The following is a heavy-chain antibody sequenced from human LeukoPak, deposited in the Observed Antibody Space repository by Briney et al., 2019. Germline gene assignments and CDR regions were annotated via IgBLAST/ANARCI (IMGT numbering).Heavy chain of an antibody. CDR2: ISSDESST. D-gene: IGHD3-22*01. Sequence: PGGSLRLSCAASGFTFSSYWMHWVRQAPGKGLVWVSRISSDESSTAYADSVKGRFTISRDNAKNTLYLQMNSLRAEDTAVYYCARSGYYLFDYWGQGTLVTVSS. CDR1: GFTFSSYW. V-gene: IGHV3-74*01. J-gene: IGHJ4*02. CDR3: ARSGYYLFDY.